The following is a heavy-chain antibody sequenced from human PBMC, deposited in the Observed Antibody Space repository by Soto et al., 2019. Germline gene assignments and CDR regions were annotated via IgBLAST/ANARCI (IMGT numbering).Heavy chain of an antibody. J-gene: IGHJ4*02. V-gene: IGHV3-7*01. D-gene: IGHD1-26*01. CDR3: ARVNSGTFAYDY. CDR1: GFTFSIYW. Sequence: GGSLRLSCAASGFTFSIYWMSWVRQAPGKGLEWVANIKQDGSEKYYVDSVKGRFTISRDNAKRSLYLQMSSLRAEDTAVYYCARVNSGTFAYDYWGQGTLVTVSS. CDR2: IKQDGSEK.